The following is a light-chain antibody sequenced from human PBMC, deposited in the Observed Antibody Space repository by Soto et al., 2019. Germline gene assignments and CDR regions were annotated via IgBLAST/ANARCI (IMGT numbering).Light chain of an antibody. V-gene: IGKV3D-20*02. CDR2: DAS. CDR3: QQRSNWPLT. Sequence: ETVLTQSPGTLALSPGERVTLSCRASQSVTYRYLAWYQQKPGQAPRLLIYDASYRAAGIPDRFSGSGSGTDFALTISSLEPEDFAVYYCQQRSNWPLTFGGGTKVDIK. J-gene: IGKJ4*01. CDR1: QSVTYRY.